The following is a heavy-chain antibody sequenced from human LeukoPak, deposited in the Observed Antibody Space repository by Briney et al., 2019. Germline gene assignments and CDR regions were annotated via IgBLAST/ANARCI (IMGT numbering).Heavy chain of an antibody. CDR3: ARALYYDSSGYSDAFDT. D-gene: IGHD3-22*01. Sequence: ASVKVSCKASGYTFTSYYMHWVRQAPGQGLEWMGIINPSGGSTSYAQKFQGRVTMTRDTSTSTAYMELRSLRSDDTAVYYCARALYYDSSGYSDAFDTWGQGTMVTVSS. V-gene: IGHV1-46*01. CDR2: INPSGGST. J-gene: IGHJ3*02. CDR1: GYTFTSYY.